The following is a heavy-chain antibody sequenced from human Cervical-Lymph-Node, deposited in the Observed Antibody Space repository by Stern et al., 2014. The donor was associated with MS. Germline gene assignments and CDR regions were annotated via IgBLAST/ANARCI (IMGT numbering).Heavy chain of an antibody. CDR2: IYYIERT. Sequence: QVQLQESGPGLVKPSETLSLTCTVSGASVSSGSDLWSWIRQPPGKGLEWIGYIYYIERTNYNPSLKRRVSISVDTSKNQFSLKLTSVTAADTAVYFCARERSGYGDPFDYWGQGTLVSVSS. J-gene: IGHJ4*02. CDR3: ARERSGYGDPFDY. V-gene: IGHV4-61*01. CDR1: GASVSSGSDL. D-gene: IGHD4-17*01.